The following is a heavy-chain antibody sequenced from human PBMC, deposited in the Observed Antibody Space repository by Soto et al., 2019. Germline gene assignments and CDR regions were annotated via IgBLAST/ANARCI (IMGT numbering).Heavy chain of an antibody. Sequence: QLHLVQSGAVVQKPGASVTVSCSASGYPVTAYYMHWVRQAPGRGLEWMGGINPATGAAKYTQTFQGRVTLTRATSTRSVFMELSGLTSEDTAVFYCARGGGVGVAGSAAFDMWGQGTLVTVSS. D-gene: IGHD3-3*01. J-gene: IGHJ3*02. V-gene: IGHV1-2*02. CDR3: ARGGGVGVAGSAAFDM. CDR1: GYPVTAYY. CDR2: INPATGAA.